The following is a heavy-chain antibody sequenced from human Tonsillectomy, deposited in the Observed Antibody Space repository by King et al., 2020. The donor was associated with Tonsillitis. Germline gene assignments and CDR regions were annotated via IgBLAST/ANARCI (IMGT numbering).Heavy chain of an antibody. CDR3: AKEKGLAAPLGMDV. D-gene: IGHD6-13*01. Sequence: EVQLVESGGGLVQPGRSLRLSCAASGFTFDDYAMHWVRQAPGKGLEGVSGISWNSGSIGYADSVKGRFTISRDNAKNSLYLQMYSLRAEDTALYYCAKEKGLAAPLGMDVWGQGTTVTVSS. V-gene: IGHV3-9*01. CDR2: ISWNSGSI. J-gene: IGHJ6*02. CDR1: GFTFDDYA.